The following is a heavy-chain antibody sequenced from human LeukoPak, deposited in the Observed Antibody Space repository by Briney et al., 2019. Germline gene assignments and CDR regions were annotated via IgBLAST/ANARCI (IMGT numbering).Heavy chain of an antibody. CDR3: ARVSRDYGYFSFCDY. V-gene: IGHV3-23*01. CDR2: FSSSGIGT. CDR1: GAPSGFTLSNYV. D-gene: IGHD5-18*01. J-gene: IGHJ4*02. Sequence: GGSLRLSCTPSGAPSGFTLSNYVMTWVRQAPGKGLEWVSSFSSSGIGTYYADSVKGRFTISRDDSKNALYLQMNSLRAEDTAVYYCARVSRDYGYFSFCDYWGQGTLVTVSS.